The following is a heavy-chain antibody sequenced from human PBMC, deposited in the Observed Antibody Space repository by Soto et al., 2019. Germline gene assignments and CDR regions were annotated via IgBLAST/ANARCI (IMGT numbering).Heavy chain of an antibody. V-gene: IGHV3-15*01. J-gene: IGHJ4*02. D-gene: IGHD2-15*01. Sequence: EVQLVESGGGLVKPGGSLRLSCAASGFTFSNAWMSWVRQAPGKGLEWVGRIKSKTDGGTTDYAAPVKGRFTISRDDSKNTLYLQMNSLKTEDTAVYYCTTESPGYCSGGSCYAIDYWGLGTLVTVSS. CDR2: IKSKTDGGTT. CDR3: TTESPGYCSGGSCYAIDY. CDR1: GFTFSNAW.